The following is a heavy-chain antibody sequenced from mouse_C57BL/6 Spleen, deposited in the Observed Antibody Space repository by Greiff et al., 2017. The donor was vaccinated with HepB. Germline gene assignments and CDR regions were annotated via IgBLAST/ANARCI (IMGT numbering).Heavy chain of an antibody. CDR1: GYAFSSSW. V-gene: IGHV1-82*01. CDR2: IYPGDGDT. D-gene: IGHD2-3*01. CDR3: ARWGYDGYYYFDY. J-gene: IGHJ2*01. Sequence: QVQLQQSGPELVKPGASVKISCKASGYAFSSSWMNWVKQRPGKGLEWIGRIYPGDGDTNYNGKFKGKATLTADKSSSTACMQLSSLTSEDSAVYICARWGYDGYYYFDYWGQGTTLTVSS.